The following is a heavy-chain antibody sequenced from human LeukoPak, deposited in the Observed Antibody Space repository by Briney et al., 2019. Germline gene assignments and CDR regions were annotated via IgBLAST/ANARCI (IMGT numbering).Heavy chain of an antibody. J-gene: IGHJ6*02. D-gene: IGHD3-3*01. Sequence: ASVTVSCTASGYTFTSYGISWVRQAPGQRLEWMGWISAYNGNTNYAQKLQGRVTMTTDTSTSTAYMELRSLRSDDTAVYYCARAPPNYDFWSGYYYYYGMDVWGQGTTVTVSS. CDR3: ARAPPNYDFWSGYYYYYGMDV. CDR2: ISAYNGNT. CDR1: GYTFTSYG. V-gene: IGHV1-18*01.